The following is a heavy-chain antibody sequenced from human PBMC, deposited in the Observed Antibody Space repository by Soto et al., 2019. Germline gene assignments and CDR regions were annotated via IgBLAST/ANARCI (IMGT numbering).Heavy chain of an antibody. CDR2: INSDGSTT. V-gene: IGHV3-74*01. CDR1: GFTLSSYW. CDR3: ARRGVPYGMDV. D-gene: IGHD3-10*01. J-gene: IGHJ6*02. Sequence: PGGSLRLSCAASGFTLSSYWMHWVRQAPGKGLVWVSRINSDGSTTSHADSVKGRFTISRDNAKKSLYLQMNSLRVEDTAVYYCARRGVPYGMDVWGQGTTVTVSS.